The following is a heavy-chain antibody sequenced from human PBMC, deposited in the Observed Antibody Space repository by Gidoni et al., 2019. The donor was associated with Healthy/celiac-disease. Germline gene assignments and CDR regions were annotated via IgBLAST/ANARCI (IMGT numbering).Heavy chain of an antibody. CDR1: GFTFSSYS. V-gene: IGHV3-48*01. CDR3: ARDRAWELLVY. D-gene: IGHD1-26*01. Sequence: EVQLVESGGGLVQPGVSLRPSCAASGFTFSSYSMNWVRQAPGKGLEWVSYISSSSSTIDYADSVKGRFTISRDNAKNSLYLQMNSLRAEDTAVYYCARDRAWELLVYWGQGTLVTVSS. J-gene: IGHJ4*02. CDR2: ISSSSSTI.